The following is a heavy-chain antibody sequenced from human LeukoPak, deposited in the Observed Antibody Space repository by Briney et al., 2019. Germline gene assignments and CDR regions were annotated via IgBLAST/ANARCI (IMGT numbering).Heavy chain of an antibody. CDR1: GFTFDDYA. Sequence: GGSLRLSCAASGFTFDDYAMHWVRQAPGKGLEWVSGISWNSGSIGYADSVKGRFTISRDNAKNSLYLQMNSLRVEDTAVYYCARVAGTAHNGDMDVWGQGTTVTVSS. D-gene: IGHD1-7*01. V-gene: IGHV3-9*01. J-gene: IGHJ6*02. CDR2: ISWNSGSI. CDR3: ARVAGTAHNGDMDV.